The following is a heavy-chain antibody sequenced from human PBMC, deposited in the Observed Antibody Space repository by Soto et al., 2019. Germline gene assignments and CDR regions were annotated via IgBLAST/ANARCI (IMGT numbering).Heavy chain of an antibody. CDR2: INAGNGNT. V-gene: IGHV1-3*01. CDR1: GYTFTSYA. Sequence: GASVKVSCKASGYTFTSYAMHWVRQAPGQRLEWMGWINAGNGNTKYSQKFQGRVTITRDTSASTAYMELSSLRSEDTAVYYCARDSTRASGPYYYHYMDVWGKGTTVTVSS. D-gene: IGHD3-10*01. CDR3: ARDSTRASGPYYYHYMDV. J-gene: IGHJ6*03.